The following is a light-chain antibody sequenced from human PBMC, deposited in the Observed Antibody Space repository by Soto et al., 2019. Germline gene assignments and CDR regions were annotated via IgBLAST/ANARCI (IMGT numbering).Light chain of an antibody. Sequence: SYELTQPPSVSVAPGKTVRITCGGNNIGSKSVHWYQQKPGQAPVLVIYYDSDRPSGIPERFSGSNSGNTATLTISRVEAGDEADYYCQVWDSSSDPNYVFGTGTKLTVL. CDR1: NIGSKS. V-gene: IGLV3-21*04. CDR3: QVWDSSSDPNYV. J-gene: IGLJ1*01. CDR2: YDS.